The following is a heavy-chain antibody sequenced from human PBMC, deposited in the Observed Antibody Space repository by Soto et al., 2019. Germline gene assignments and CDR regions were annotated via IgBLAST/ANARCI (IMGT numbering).Heavy chain of an antibody. CDR2: IYYSGST. D-gene: IGHD5-12*01. J-gene: IGHJ4*02. V-gene: IGHV4-59*01. CDR3: ARGGRDGYNGVLGY. CDR1: GGSISSYY. Sequence: SETLSLTCTVSGGSISSYYWSWIRQPPGKGLEWIGYIYYSGSTNYNPSLKSRVTISVDTSKNQFSLKLSSVTAADTAVYYCARGGRDGYNGVLGYWGQGTLVTVSS.